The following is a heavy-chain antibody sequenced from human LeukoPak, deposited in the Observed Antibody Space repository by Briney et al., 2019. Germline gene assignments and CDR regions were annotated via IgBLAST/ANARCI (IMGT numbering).Heavy chain of an antibody. CDR2: ISYDGSIK. Sequence: GGSLRLSCAASGFTFSSHAMHWVRQAPGKGLEWVAFISYDGSIKYYADSVKGRFTISRDNSKNTLYLQMSSLRAEDTAVYYCARDLVSAFQHWGQGTLVTVSS. CDR3: ARDLVSAFQH. V-gene: IGHV3-30-3*01. D-gene: IGHD3-16*02. J-gene: IGHJ1*01. CDR1: GFTFSSHA.